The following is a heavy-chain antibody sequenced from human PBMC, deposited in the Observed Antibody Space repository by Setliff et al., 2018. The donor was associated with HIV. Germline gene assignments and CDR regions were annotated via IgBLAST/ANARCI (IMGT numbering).Heavy chain of an antibody. V-gene: IGHV1-8*02. J-gene: IGHJ6*03. Sequence: ASVKVSCKPSGYTFTNYDINWVRQAAGQGLEWMGWMNPDSRNTGYAQRFEGSVTMTWDTSISTAYMELNNVKFEDPAIYYCARARTDYYDRRRRSHYYIDVWARGATVTVSS. CDR3: ARARTDYYDRRRRSHYYIDV. D-gene: IGHD3-22*01. CDR1: GYTFTNYD. CDR2: MNPDSRNT.